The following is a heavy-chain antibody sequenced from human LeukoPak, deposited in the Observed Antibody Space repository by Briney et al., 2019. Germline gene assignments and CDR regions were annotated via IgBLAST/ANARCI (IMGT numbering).Heavy chain of an antibody. CDR3: ARRRKIAAAGSFDY. J-gene: IGHJ4*02. V-gene: IGHV6-1*01. CDR1: GGSVSSNSAA. CDR2: TYYRSKWYN. Sequence: SQTLSLTCAISGGSVSSNSAAWNWLRQSPSRGLEWLGRTYYRSKWYNDYAESVKSRITSNPDTTKNQFSQHLNSVTPEDTAVYYCARRRKIAAAGSFDYWGQGTLVTVSS. D-gene: IGHD6-13*01.